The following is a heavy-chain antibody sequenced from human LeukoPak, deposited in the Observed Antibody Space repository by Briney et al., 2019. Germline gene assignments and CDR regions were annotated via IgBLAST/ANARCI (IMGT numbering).Heavy chain of an antibody. CDR2: IKQDGSEK. CDR1: GLTFSNYW. J-gene: IGHJ4*02. V-gene: IGHV3-7*01. D-gene: IGHD3-22*01. Sequence: GGSLRLSCAASGLTFSNYWMTWVRQAPGKGLECVAAIKQDGSEKYYVDSVKGRFTISRDNAENSLYLQMNSLGAEDTALYYCARDWGYHYDSSDYGGYYFDSWGRGTLVTVSS. CDR3: ARDWGYHYDSSDYGGYYFDS.